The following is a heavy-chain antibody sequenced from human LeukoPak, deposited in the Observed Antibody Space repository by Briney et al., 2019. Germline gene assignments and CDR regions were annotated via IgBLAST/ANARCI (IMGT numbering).Heavy chain of an antibody. J-gene: IGHJ3*02. CDR1: GFTFSSYS. V-gene: IGHV3-21*01. CDR2: ISSSSSYI. D-gene: IGHD3-22*01. Sequence: GGSLRLSCAASGFTFSSYSMNWVRQAPGKGLEWVSSISSSSSYIYYADSVKGRFTISRDNAKNSLYLQMNSLRAEDTAVYYCARVQYYYDSSGPPDAFDIWGQGTMVTVSS. CDR3: ARVQYYYDSSGPPDAFDI.